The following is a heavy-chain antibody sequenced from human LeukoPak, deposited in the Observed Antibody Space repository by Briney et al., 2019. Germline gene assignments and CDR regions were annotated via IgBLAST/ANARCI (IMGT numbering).Heavy chain of an antibody. Sequence: GESLKISCKASGFRLSSYWIGWVRQKPGGGLEWMGLIDPSDSDTKYSPSLQGHVTISADKSINIAYLHWSSLKASDTAMYYCASRRINAFDIWGQGTMVIVSS. V-gene: IGHV5-51*01. CDR2: IDPSDSDT. J-gene: IGHJ3*02. CDR1: GFRLSSYW. CDR3: ASRRINAFDI. D-gene: IGHD2-15*01.